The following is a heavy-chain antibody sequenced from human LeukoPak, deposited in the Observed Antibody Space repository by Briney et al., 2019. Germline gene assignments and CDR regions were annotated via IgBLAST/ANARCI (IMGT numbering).Heavy chain of an antibody. D-gene: IGHD2/OR15-2a*01. CDR3: ARVYNSGLSLDP. CDR2: IYYSGST. CDR1: GYSISSGYY. Sequence: SETLSLTCTVSGYSISSGYYWGWIRQPPGKGLEWIGSIYYSGSTYYNPSLKSRVTISVDTSKNQFSLKLSSVTAADTAVYYCARVYNSGLSLDPWGQGTLVTVSS. V-gene: IGHV4-38-2*02. J-gene: IGHJ5*02.